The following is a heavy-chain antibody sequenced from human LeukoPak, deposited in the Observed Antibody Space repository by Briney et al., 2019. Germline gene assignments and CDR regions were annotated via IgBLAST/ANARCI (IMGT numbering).Heavy chain of an antibody. Sequence: SETLSLTCTVSGGSISSGGYYWSWIRQPPGKGLEWIGYIYHSGSTYYNPSLKSRVTISVDRSKNQFSLKLSSVTAADTAVYYCARVVGGATGEDYWGQGTLVTVSS. CDR3: ARVVGGATGEDY. V-gene: IGHV4-30-2*01. D-gene: IGHD3-16*01. CDR1: GGSISSGGYY. J-gene: IGHJ4*02. CDR2: IYHSGST.